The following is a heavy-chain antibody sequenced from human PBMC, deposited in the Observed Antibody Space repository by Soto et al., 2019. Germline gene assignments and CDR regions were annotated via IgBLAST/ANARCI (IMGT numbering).Heavy chain of an antibody. CDR2: IYSGGST. CDR1: GFTVSSNY. CDR3: ARGYDILTGNDY. J-gene: IGHJ4*02. V-gene: IGHV3-53*01. D-gene: IGHD3-9*01. Sequence: PGGSLRLSCAASGFTVSSNYMSWVCQAPGKGLEWVSVIYSGGSTYYADSVKGRFTISRDNSKNTLYLQMNSLRAEDTAVYYCARGYDILTGNDYWGQGTLVTVSS.